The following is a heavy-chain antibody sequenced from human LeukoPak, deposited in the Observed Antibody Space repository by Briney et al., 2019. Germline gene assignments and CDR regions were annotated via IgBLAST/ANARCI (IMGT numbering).Heavy chain of an antibody. CDR2: ISGSGGST. CDR1: GFTFSSYA. D-gene: IGHD2-21*02. CDR3: ASGSSRAYCGGDCYI. Sequence: GGSLRLSCAASGFTFSSYAMSWVRQAPGEGLEWVSAISGSGGSTYYADPVKGRFTISRDNSKNTLYLQMNSLRAEDTAVYYCASGSSRAYCGGDCYIWGQGTLVTVSS. V-gene: IGHV3-23*01. J-gene: IGHJ4*02.